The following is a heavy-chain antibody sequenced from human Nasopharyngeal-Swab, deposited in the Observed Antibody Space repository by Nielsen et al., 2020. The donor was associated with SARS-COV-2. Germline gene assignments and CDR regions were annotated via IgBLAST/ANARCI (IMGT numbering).Heavy chain of an antibody. CDR3: ARGKYRRAFDI. CDR2: INHSGST. V-gene: IGHV4-34*01. D-gene: IGHD6-6*01. J-gene: IGHJ3*02. Sequence: ESLKISCAASGFTFSDYYMSWIRQAPGKGLEWIGEINHSGSTNYNPSLKSRVTISVDTSKNQFSLKLSSVTAADTAVYYCARGKYRRAFDIWGQGTMVTVSS. CDR1: GFTFSDYY.